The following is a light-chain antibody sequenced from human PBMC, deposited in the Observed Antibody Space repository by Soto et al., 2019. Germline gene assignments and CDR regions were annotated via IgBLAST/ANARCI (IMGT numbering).Light chain of an antibody. CDR3: SSYTSNTTPYV. V-gene: IGLV2-14*01. Sequence: QSVLTQPASVSGSPGQSITISCTGTSSDVGGYNYVSWYQQHPGKAPKLMIYEVSNRPSGVSNRFSGSKSGNTASLTISGLQAEDEADYYCSSYTSNTTPYVFGPGTKLTVL. J-gene: IGLJ1*01. CDR2: EVS. CDR1: SSDVGGYNY.